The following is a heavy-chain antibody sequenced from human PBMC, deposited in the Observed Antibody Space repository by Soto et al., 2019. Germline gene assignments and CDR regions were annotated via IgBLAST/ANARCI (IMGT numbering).Heavy chain of an antibody. Sequence: PWGSLLLXCGASGFSFDIYLMNWVRQAPGKGLEWVDNIKQDGSGKYYVDSVNGRFTISRDNAKNSVFLQMSSLRDDDTAGYYCVRHFEGRYGYGPFGNWGQGTLVTVSS. CDR2: IKQDGSGK. V-gene: IGHV3-7*03. D-gene: IGHD5-18*01. CDR1: GFSFDIYL. CDR3: VRHFEGRYGYGPFGN. J-gene: IGHJ4*02.